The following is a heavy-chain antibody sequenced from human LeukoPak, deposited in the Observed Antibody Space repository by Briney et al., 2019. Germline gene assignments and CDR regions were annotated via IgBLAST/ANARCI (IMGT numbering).Heavy chain of an antibody. CDR3: ARVSKTRVAYYYYYYMDV. J-gene: IGHJ6*03. Sequence: SETLSLTCTVSGGSISSYYWSWIRQPAGKGLEWIGRIYTSGSTNYNPSLKSRVTMSVDTSKNQFSLKLSSVTAADTAVYYCARVSKTRVAYYYYYYMDVWGKGTTVTVSS. V-gene: IGHV4-4*07. CDR1: GGSISSYY. D-gene: IGHD2-15*01. CDR2: IYTSGST.